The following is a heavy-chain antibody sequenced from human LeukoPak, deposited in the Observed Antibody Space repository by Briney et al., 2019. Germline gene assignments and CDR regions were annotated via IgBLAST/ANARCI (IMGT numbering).Heavy chain of an antibody. J-gene: IGHJ4*02. CDR3: ASQGAYDSSGYSPDY. V-gene: IGHV3-30*03. CDR2: ISYDGSNK. D-gene: IGHD3-22*01. CDR1: GFTFSSYG. Sequence: PGRSLRLSCAASGFTFSSYGMHWVRQAPGKGLEWVAVISYDGSNKYYADSVEGRFTISRDNSKNTLYLQMNSLRAGDTAVYYCASQGAYDSSGYSPDYWGQGTLVTVSS.